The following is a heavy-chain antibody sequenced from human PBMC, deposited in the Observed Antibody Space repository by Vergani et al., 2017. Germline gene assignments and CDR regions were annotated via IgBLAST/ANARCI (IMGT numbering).Heavy chain of an antibody. CDR3: ARGHGSSGYYYDY. CDR2: IYHSGST. D-gene: IGHD3-22*01. CDR1: GGSISSGGYS. Sequence: QLQLQESGSGLVKPSQTLSLICAVSGGSISSGGYSGSWIRQPPGKGLEWIGYIYHSGSTYYNPSLKSRVTISVDRSKNQFSLKLSSVTAADTAVYYCARGHGSSGYYYDYWSQGTLVTVSS. J-gene: IGHJ4*02. V-gene: IGHV4-30-2*01.